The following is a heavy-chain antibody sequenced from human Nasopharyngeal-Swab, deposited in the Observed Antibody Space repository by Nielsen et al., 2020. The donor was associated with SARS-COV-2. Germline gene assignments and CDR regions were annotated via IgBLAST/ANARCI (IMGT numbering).Heavy chain of an antibody. J-gene: IGHJ4*02. D-gene: IGHD3-16*01. V-gene: IGHV3-21*06. Sequence: GESLKISCAASGFSFNTYTFNWVRQAPGKGLEWVSFIHTGSNDILYAESVKGRFSISRDDAQSSLHLQMNSLRVEDTAVYYCLRGIGGLQATDRGFWGQGTLVTVSS. CDR1: GFSFNTYT. CDR3: LRGIGGLQATDRGF. CDR2: IHTGSNDI.